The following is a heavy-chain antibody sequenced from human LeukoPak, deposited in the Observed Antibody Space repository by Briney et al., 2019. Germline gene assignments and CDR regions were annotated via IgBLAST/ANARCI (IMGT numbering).Heavy chain of an antibody. J-gene: IGHJ3*02. D-gene: IGHD3-3*01. CDR3: AREEWFGAFDI. Sequence: GGSLRLSCAASGFTFSSYSMNWVRQAPGKGLEWVSYISSSSSTIYYADSVKGRFTISRDNAKNSLYLQMNSLRAEDTAVYYCAREEWFGAFDIWGQGTMVTVSS. CDR1: GFTFSSYS. V-gene: IGHV3-48*01. CDR2: ISSSSSTI.